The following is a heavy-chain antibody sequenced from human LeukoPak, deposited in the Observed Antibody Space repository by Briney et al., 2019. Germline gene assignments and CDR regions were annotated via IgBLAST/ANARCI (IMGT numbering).Heavy chain of an antibody. V-gene: IGHV3-23*01. J-gene: IGHJ4*02. CDR3: AKDGDWLLWFGEPFYDY. D-gene: IGHD3-10*01. CDR2: ISGSGGST. CDR1: GFTFSSYG. Sequence: HSGGTLRLSCAASGFTFSSYGMSWVRQAPGKGLEWVSAISGSGGSTYYADSVKGRFTISRDNSKNTLYLQMNSLRAEDTAVYYCAKDGDWLLWFGEPFYDYWGQGTLVTVSS.